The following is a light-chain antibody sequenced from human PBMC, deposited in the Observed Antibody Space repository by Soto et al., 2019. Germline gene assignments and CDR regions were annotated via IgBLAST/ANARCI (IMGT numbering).Light chain of an antibody. J-gene: IGLJ1*01. CDR2: SNN. CDR3: AAWDDSLNGYV. CDR1: SSNIGSNT. V-gene: IGLV1-44*01. Sequence: QSVLTQPPSASGTPGQRFTMSCSGSSSNIGSNTVNWCQQLPGTAPKLLIYSNNQRPSGVPDRFSGSKSGTSASLAISGLQSEDEADYFCAAWDDSLNGYVFGTGTKVTV.